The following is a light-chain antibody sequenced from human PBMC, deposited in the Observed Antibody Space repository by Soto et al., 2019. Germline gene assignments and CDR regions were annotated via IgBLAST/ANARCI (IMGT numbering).Light chain of an antibody. Sequence: DIHMTQSHSTLSGSTGERVTITFRASQTISSWLAWYQQKPGKAPKLLIYKASTLKSGVPSRFGGSGSGTEFTLTISSLQPDDFAPYYCLQHNSYPLTLGGATNVDIK. V-gene: IGKV1-5*03. CDR2: KAS. CDR1: QTISSW. CDR3: LQHNSYPLT. J-gene: IGKJ4*01.